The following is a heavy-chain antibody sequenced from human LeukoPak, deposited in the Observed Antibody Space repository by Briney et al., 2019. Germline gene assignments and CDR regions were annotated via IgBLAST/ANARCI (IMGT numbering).Heavy chain of an antibody. J-gene: IGHJ4*02. CDR2: ISYDGKVT. CDR1: GFTFSNFG. V-gene: IGHV3-30*18. Sequence: GGSLRLSCAASGFTFSNFGMHWVRQAPGKGLEWVAVISYDGKVTFYADSVKGRFTISRDNSKYTLYLHMTSLRGGDTALYYCAKERDSRVSTSCHYWVRGTQVTVPS. CDR3: AKERDSRVSTSCHY. D-gene: IGHD5-24*01.